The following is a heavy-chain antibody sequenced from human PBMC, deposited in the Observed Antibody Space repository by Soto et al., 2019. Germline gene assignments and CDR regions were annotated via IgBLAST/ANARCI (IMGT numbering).Heavy chain of an antibody. J-gene: IGHJ4*02. CDR1: GFTFSSYA. Sequence: GGSPRLLSAPSGFTFSSYAMGWVTQAAGKGVEGVSAISGIGSTAYHEDSVKGRLYTSRNNTYNTLYMQMSTLRAEDTAVYYCAKDEGPHSGYRNSWFFHYWGQGTLVTVSS. D-gene: IGHD6-13*01. CDR2: ISGIGSTA. V-gene: IGHV3-23*01. CDR3: AKDEGPHSGYRNSWFFHY.